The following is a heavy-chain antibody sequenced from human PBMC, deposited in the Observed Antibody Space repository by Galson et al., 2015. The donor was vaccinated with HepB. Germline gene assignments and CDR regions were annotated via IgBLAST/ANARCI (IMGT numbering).Heavy chain of an antibody. Sequence: SETLSLTCGVSGDSLNGYYWSWIRQLPSKGLEWIGDVDLGGTTLRNPSLRDRVTLSVDTSKRQFSLLLTSVTAADTAIYFCCRGFETDNSDEIWFGESLKPFDFWGQGALVTVAS. CDR1: GDSLNGYY. CDR3: CRGFETDNSDEIWFGESLKPFDF. CDR2: VDLGGTT. V-gene: IGHV4-34*01. J-gene: IGHJ4*02. D-gene: IGHD3-10*01.